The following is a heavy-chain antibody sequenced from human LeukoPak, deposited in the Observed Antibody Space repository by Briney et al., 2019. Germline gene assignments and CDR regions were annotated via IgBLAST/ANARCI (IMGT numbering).Heavy chain of an antibody. V-gene: IGHV3-74*01. CDR1: GFTLSDCW. D-gene: IGHD5-12*01. Sequence: PGGSLRLSCAASGFTLSDCWMHWVRQTPGKGLVWDSRINSDGSRIIYADSVKGRFTISRDNAKNTVYLQMNSLRADDTAVYFCARAPQIGFSGFDKNYWGQGTLVTVSS. CDR2: INSDGSRI. CDR3: ARAPQIGFSGFDKNY. J-gene: IGHJ4*02.